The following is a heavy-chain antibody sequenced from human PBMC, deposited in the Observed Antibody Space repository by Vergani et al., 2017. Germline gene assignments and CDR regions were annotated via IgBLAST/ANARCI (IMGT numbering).Heavy chain of an antibody. CDR1: GYSFTSYW. Sequence: EVQLVQSGAEVKKPGASLKISCKGSGYSFTSYWIGWVRQMPGKGLEWMGIIYPGDSDTRYSPSFQGQVTISADKSISTAYLQWSSLKASDTAMYYCARHPFTIFGVVTSYFDYWGQGTLVTVSS. CDR2: IYPGDSDT. J-gene: IGHJ4*02. V-gene: IGHV5-51*01. D-gene: IGHD3-3*01. CDR3: ARHPFTIFGVVTSYFDY.